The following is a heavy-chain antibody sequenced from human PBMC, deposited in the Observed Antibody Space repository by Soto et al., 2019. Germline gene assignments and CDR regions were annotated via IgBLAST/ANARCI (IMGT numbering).Heavy chain of an antibody. Sequence: LSLTCTVSGGSISSSSYYWGWIRQPPGKGLEWIGSIYYSGSTYYNPSLKSRVTISVDTSKNQFSLKLSSVTAADTAVYYCARRSKTYGDFDYWGQGTLVTVSS. V-gene: IGHV4-39*01. CDR3: ARRSKTYGDFDY. D-gene: IGHD4-17*01. CDR1: GGSISSSSYY. CDR2: IYYSGST. J-gene: IGHJ4*02.